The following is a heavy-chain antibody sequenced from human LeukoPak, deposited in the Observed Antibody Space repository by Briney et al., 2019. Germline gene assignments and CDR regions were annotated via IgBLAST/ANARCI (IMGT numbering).Heavy chain of an antibody. CDR3: ARSWYCSSTSCYTTGDAFDI. Sequence: VGSLRLSCAASGFTFSSYWTSWVRQAPGKGLEWVANIKQDGSEKYYVDSVKGRFTISRDNAKNSLYLQMNSLRAEDTAVYYCARSWYCSSTSCYTTGDAFDIWGQGTMVTVSS. V-gene: IGHV3-7*01. CDR2: IKQDGSEK. J-gene: IGHJ3*02. CDR1: GFTFSSYW. D-gene: IGHD2-2*02.